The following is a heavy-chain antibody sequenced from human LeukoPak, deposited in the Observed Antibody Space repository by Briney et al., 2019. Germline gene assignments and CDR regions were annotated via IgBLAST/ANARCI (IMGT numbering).Heavy chain of an antibody. V-gene: IGHV3-7*01. D-gene: IGHD5-18*01. CDR1: GFTFSSYW. CDR2: IQKDGSEK. Sequence: GGSLRLSCAPSGFTFSSYWMSWVRQAPGNGLEWVGNIQKDGSEKNYVDSVKGRFTISRDNAKTSVYLQMNSLRAEDTAVYYCARDLSGVTGYTYGRGIDYWGQGTLVTVSS. CDR3: ARDLSGVTGYTYGRGIDY. J-gene: IGHJ4*02.